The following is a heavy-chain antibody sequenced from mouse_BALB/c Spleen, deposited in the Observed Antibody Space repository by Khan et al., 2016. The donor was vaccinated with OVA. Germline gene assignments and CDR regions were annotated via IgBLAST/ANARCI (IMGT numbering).Heavy chain of an antibody. CDR2: INPYNDGI. CDR3: AREASNCDFSSAY. D-gene: IGHD4-1*01. Sequence: VQLKQSGPDLVKPGASVKMSCKASGYTFTNYVIHWVKQKPGQGLEWIGYINPYNDGIRNNEKFKGKATLTSDKSSSTAYMELSSLTSEDSAVYYCAREASNCDFSSAYWGQGTLVTVSA. V-gene: IGHV1S136*01. CDR1: GYTFTNYV. J-gene: IGHJ3*01.